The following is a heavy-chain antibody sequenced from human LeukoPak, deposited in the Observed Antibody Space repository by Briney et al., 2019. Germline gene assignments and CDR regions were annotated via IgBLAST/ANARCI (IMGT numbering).Heavy chain of an antibody. Sequence: SETLSLTCTVSGGSISSYYWSWIRQPPGKGLGWIGYIYYSGSTNYNPSLKSRVTISVDTSKNQFSLKLSSVTAADTAVYYCARSPTYCSSTSCYPENWFDPWGQGTLVTVSS. CDR2: IYYSGST. J-gene: IGHJ5*02. CDR3: ARSPTYCSSTSCYPENWFDP. V-gene: IGHV4-59*01. CDR1: GGSISSYY. D-gene: IGHD2-2*01.